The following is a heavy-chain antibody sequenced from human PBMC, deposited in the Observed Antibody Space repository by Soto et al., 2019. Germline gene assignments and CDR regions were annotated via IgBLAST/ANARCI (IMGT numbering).Heavy chain of an antibody. D-gene: IGHD1-26*01. CDR1: GLTFSSYA. CDR2: IGTSGSYI. J-gene: IGHJ4*02. Sequence: PGGSLRLSCAASGLTFSSYAMNWVRQAPGKGLEWVSSIGTSGSYIYDTDSVKGRFTISRDNTKDSLYLQMNSLRAEDTAIYYCARGSAFIGLDYWGQGTPVTVSS. V-gene: IGHV3-21*01. CDR3: ARGSAFIGLDY.